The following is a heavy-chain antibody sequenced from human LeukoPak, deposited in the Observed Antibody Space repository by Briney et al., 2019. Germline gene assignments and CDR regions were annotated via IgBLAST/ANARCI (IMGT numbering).Heavy chain of an antibody. CDR1: GGSVRSGSYY. D-gene: IGHD2-2*02. J-gene: IGHJ4*02. V-gene: IGHV4-61*01. CDR2: IYYSGST. Sequence: SETLSLTCTVSGGSVRSGSYYWSWIRQPPGKGLEWIGHIYYSGSTNYNPSLKSRVTISVDTSKNQFSLKLSSVTAADTAVYYCARSPSSSTTYYTFEYWGLGTLVTVSS. CDR3: ARSPSSSTTYYTFEY.